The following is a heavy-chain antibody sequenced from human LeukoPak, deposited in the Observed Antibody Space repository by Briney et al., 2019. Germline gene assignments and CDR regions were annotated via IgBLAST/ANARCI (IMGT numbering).Heavy chain of an antibody. CDR3: ARDGLHTAHFDY. CDR2: VSDSFNK. CDR1: GFTFSSYT. V-gene: IGHV3-48*02. Sequence: GGSLRLSCAASGFTFSSYTMNWVRQAPGKGVEWVSTVSDSFNKNYSDSVKGRFTISRDNAGNSLYLQMNSLRDEDTAVYYCARDGLHTAHFDYWGQGTLVTVSS. D-gene: IGHD5-18*01. J-gene: IGHJ4*02.